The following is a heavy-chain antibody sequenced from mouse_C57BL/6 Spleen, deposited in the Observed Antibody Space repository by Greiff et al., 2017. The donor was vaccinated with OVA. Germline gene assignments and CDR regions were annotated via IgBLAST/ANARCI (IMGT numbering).Heavy chain of an antibody. V-gene: IGHV5-17*01. CDR3: ARAPYYYGSSYWYFDV. J-gene: IGHJ1*03. CDR1: GFTFSDYG. Sequence: EVQRVESGGGLVKPGGSLKLSCAASGFTFSDYGMHWVRQAPEKGLAWVAYISSGSSTIYYADTVKGRFTISRDNAKNTLFLQMTSLRSEDTAMYYCARAPYYYGSSYWYFDVWGTGTTVTVSS. CDR2: ISSGSSTI. D-gene: IGHD1-1*01.